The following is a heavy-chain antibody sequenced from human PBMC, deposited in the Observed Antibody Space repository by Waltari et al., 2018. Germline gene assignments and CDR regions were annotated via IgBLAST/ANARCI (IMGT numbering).Heavy chain of an antibody. Sequence: QLQLQESGPGLVKPSETLSLTCTVSGGSISSSSYYWGWIRQPPGKGLEWIGSIYYSGSTYYNPSLKSRVTISVDTSKNQFSLKLSSVTAADTAVYYCAPRIESSSWFEGDWFDPWGQGTLVTVSS. CDR1: GGSISSSSYY. CDR2: IYYSGST. J-gene: IGHJ5*02. V-gene: IGHV4-39*01. D-gene: IGHD6-13*01. CDR3: APRIESSSWFEGDWFDP.